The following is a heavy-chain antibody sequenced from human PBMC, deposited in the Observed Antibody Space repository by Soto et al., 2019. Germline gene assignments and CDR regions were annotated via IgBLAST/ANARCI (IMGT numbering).Heavy chain of an antibody. CDR2: IYSIGSA. CDR3: AAGDYASGSRDY. J-gene: IGHJ4*02. D-gene: IGHD3-10*01. CDR1: GCTVSSNY. Sequence: EVQLVESGGGSVQPGGSLRLSCAASGCTVSSNYMSWFRQAPGRGLEWVSSIYSIGSADYADSVKGRFTISRDSSKNTMYLQMNSLRAEDTAVYYCAAGDYASGSRDYWGQGTLVTVSS. V-gene: IGHV3-66*01.